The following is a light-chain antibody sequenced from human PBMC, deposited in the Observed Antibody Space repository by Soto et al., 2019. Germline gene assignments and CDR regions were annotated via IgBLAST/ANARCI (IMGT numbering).Light chain of an antibody. V-gene: IGKV3-20*01. Sequence: EIVLTQSPGTLSLSPGERATLSCRASQSLTNNYLAWYQQKPGQAPRLLFHGASSRAAGIPDRFSGSGSGTEFTLTISSLQPDDFATYYCQQYNSYSPRTFGQGTKVDIK. J-gene: IGKJ1*01. CDR3: QQYNSYSPRT. CDR2: GAS. CDR1: QSLTNNY.